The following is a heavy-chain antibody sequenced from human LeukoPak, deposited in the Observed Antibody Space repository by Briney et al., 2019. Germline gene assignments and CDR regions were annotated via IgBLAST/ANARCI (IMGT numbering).Heavy chain of an antibody. Sequence: GGSLRLSCAASGFTFSSYGMHWVRQAPGKGLEWVAVISYDGSNKYYADSVKGRFTISRDNSKNTLYLQMNSLRAEDTAVYYCAKVRAFDWNTWGQGTLVTVSS. V-gene: IGHV3-30*18. CDR1: GFTFSSYG. CDR3: AKVRAFDWNT. CDR2: ISYDGSNK. D-gene: IGHD3-9*01. J-gene: IGHJ5*02.